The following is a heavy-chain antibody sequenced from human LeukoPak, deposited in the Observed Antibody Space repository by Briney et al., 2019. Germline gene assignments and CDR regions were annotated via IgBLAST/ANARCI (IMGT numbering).Heavy chain of an antibody. D-gene: IGHD2-2*03. J-gene: IGHJ4*02. CDR2: ISYDGSNK. V-gene: IGHV3-30-3*01. CDR1: GFTFSSYA. CDR3: ARDPHGYYFDY. Sequence: GGSLRLSCAASGFTFSSYAMHWVRQAPGRGLEWVAVISYDGSNKYYADSVKGRFTISRDNSKNTLYLQMNSLRAEDTAVYYCARDPHGYYFDYWGQGTLVTVSS.